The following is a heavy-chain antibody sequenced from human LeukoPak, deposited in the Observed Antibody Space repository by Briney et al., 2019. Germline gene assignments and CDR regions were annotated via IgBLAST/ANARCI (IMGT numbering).Heavy chain of an antibody. CDR3: AREYSSGWSGTGY. Sequence: SETLSLTCTVSGGSISGSTYFWGWIRQSPGKGLEWIGSIYYSGSTYYNPSPKSRVTISVDTSKNQFSLKLSSVTAADTAVYYCAREYSSGWSGTGYWGQGTLVTVSS. CDR2: IYYSGST. V-gene: IGHV4-39*01. J-gene: IGHJ4*02. CDR1: GGSISGSTYF. D-gene: IGHD6-19*01.